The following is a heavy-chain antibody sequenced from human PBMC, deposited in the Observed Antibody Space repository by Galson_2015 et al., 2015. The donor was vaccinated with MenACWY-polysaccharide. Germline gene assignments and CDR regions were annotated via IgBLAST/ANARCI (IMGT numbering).Heavy chain of an antibody. CDR2: LNPVGGEK. Sequence: SLRLSCAAFGLTFSSSWLNWVRQAPGKGLGWVASLNPVGGEKYMVAPVKGRFTIPRDKAKNSLYLQMNSLRAEDTPVFYWANWRWLPHWDQGTLVNVSS. V-gene: IGHV3-7*01. CDR1: GLTFSSSW. D-gene: IGHD5-24*01. J-gene: IGHJ4*02. CDR3: ANWRWLPH.